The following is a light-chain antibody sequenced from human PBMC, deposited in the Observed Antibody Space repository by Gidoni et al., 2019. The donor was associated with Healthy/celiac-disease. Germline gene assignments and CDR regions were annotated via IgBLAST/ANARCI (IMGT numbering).Light chain of an antibody. CDR1: QGISNY. CDR2: AAS. V-gene: IGKV1-27*01. CDR3: QKYNSALFT. Sequence: DIKMTQSPSSLSASVGDRVTITCRASQGISNYLAWYQQKPGKVPKLLIYAASTLQSGVPSRFSGSGSGTEFTLTISSLQPEDVATYYCQKYNSALFTFGPGTKVDIK. J-gene: IGKJ3*01.